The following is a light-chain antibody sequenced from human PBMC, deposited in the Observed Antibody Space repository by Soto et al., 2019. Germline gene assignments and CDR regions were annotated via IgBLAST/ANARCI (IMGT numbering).Light chain of an antibody. CDR3: AAWDDSLKGYV. CDR2: YDD. V-gene: IGLV1-36*01. J-gene: IGLJ1*01. CDR1: SSNIGKNA. Sequence: QSVLTQPPSVSEAPRQRVTISCSRSSSNIGKNAVNWYQQLPGKAPKLLIYYDDMLPAGVSDRFSGSKSGTSASLAISGLQSEDEADYYCAAWDDSLKGYVFGPGTKLTVL.